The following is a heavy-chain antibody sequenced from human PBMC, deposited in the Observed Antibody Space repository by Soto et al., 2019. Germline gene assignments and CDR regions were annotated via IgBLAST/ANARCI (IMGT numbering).Heavy chain of an antibody. J-gene: IGHJ5*02. V-gene: IGHV3-21*01. Sequence: PGGSLRLSCAASGFTFSSYRMNWERQTPGKGLGWGSSISSTTAYIYYADSVKGRVTISRDNAKNSLYLQMNSLRAEDTAVYHCARDPGPVYCSGGSCYSPNWFDPWGQGTLVTVSS. D-gene: IGHD2-15*01. CDR2: ISSTTAYI. CDR3: ARDPGPVYCSGGSCYSPNWFDP. CDR1: GFTFSSYR.